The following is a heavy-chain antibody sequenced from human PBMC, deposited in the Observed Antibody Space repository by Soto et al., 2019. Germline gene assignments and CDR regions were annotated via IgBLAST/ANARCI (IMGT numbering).Heavy chain of an antibody. CDR1: GGSISSYY. Sequence: SETLSLTCTVSGGSISSYYWSWIRQPPGKGLEWIGEIYYNGNTNYNPSLKSRVTISVDTSKNQFSLKLSSVTAADTAVYYCARVSGSYYYGMDVWGQGTKVTVSS. D-gene: IGHD5-12*01. CDR3: ARVSGSYYYGMDV. V-gene: IGHV4-59*12. J-gene: IGHJ6*02. CDR2: IYYNGNT.